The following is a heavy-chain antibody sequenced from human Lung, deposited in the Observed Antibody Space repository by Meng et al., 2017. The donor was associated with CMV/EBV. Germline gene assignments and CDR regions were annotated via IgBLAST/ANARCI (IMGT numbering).Heavy chain of an antibody. D-gene: IGHD2-2*01. V-gene: IGHV4-38-2*02. CDR1: GYSISSGYY. CDR2: IYHSGST. J-gene: IGHJ4*02. CDR3: ARDPRLCSSTSCYGY. Sequence: SETLSLXCTVSGYSISSGYYWGWIRQPPGKGLEWIGSIYHSGSTYYNPSLKSRVTISVDTSKNQFSLKLSSVTAADTAVYYCARDPRLCSSTSCYGYWGQGTLVTVSS.